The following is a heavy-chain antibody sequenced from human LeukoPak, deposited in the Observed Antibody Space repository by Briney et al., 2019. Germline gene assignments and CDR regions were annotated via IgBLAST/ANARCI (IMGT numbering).Heavy chain of an antibody. CDR2: IIPIFGTA. V-gene: IGHV1-69*01. CDR3: ARLVSGSYADFDY. J-gene: IGHJ4*02. Sequence: ASVKVSCKASGGTFSSYAISWVRQAPGQGLEWMGGIIPIFGTANYAQKFQGRVTITADESTSTAYMELSSLRSEDTAVYYCARLVSGSYADFDYWGQGTLVTVSS. D-gene: IGHD1-26*01. CDR1: GGTFSSYA.